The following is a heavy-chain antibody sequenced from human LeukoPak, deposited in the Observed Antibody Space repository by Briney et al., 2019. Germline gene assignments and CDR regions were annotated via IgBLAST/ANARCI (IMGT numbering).Heavy chain of an antibody. CDR1: GLTFNIYA. CDR3: AKESATI. CDR2: VSSGGNI. D-gene: IGHD5-24*01. V-gene: IGHV3-23*01. J-gene: IGHJ4*02. Sequence: GGSLRLSCAASGLTFNIYAMGWVRQAPGKGLEWVSTVSSGGNIYYADSVQGRFTISRDNSKNTVYLQMNSLRAEDTAIYYCAKESATIWGQGTLVTVSS.